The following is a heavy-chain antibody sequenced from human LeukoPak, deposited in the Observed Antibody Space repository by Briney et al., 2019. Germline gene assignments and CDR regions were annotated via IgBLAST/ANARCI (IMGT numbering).Heavy chain of an antibody. D-gene: IGHD4-17*01. CDR2: IYYSGST. CDR3: ARGRVTRITVTTQYFFDY. J-gene: IGHJ4*02. CDR1: GGSISSGGYY. V-gene: IGHV4-31*03. Sequence: SQTLSLTCTVSGGSISSGGYYWSWIRQHPGKGLEWIGYIYYSGSTYYNPSLKSRVTISVDTSKNQFSLKLSSVAAADTAVYSCARGRVTRITVTTQYFFDYWGQGTLVTVSS.